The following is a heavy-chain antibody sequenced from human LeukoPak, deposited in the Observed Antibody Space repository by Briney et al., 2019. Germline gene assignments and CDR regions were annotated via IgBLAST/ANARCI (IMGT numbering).Heavy chain of an antibody. D-gene: IGHD1-1*01. J-gene: IGHJ4*02. Sequence: GGSLRLSCAASGFTFSSYSMNWVRQAPGKGLEWVSTFGTGADTYYAGSVEGRFIISRDNSKSTVYLQMNSLRADDTATYYCAKHVMTTPRTLDYWGQGTLVTVSS. CDR2: FGTGADT. V-gene: IGHV3-23*01. CDR3: AKHVMTTPRTLDY. CDR1: GFTFSSYS.